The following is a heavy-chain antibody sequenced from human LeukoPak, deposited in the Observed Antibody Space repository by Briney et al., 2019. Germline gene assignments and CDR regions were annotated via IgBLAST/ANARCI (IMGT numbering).Heavy chain of an antibody. CDR3: AFGYSNYFGYYYYYMDV. CDR2: IIPIFGTA. CDR1: GGTFSSYA. D-gene: IGHD4-11*01. Sequence: GASVKVSCKASGGTFSSYAISWVRQAPGQGLEWMGGIIPIFGTANYAQKFQGRVTITTDESTSTAYKELSSLRSEDTAVYYCAFGYSNYFGYYYYYMDVWGKGTTVTVSS. J-gene: IGHJ6*03. V-gene: IGHV1-69*05.